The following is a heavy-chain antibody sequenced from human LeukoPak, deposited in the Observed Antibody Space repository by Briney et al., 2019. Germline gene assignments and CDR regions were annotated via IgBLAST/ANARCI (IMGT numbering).Heavy chain of an antibody. D-gene: IGHD1-26*01. CDR2: IYTSGST. V-gene: IGHV4-61*02. Sequence: PSETLSLTCTVSGGSISSGSYYWSWIRQPAGKGLEWIGRIYTSGSTNYNPSLKSRVTISVDTSKNQFSLKLSSVTAADTAVYYCASLNRELGADYWGQGTLVTVSS. CDR1: GGSISSGSYY. J-gene: IGHJ4*02. CDR3: ASLNRELGADY.